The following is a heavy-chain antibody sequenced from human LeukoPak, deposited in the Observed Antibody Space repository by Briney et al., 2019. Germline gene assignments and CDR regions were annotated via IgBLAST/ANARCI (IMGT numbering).Heavy chain of an antibody. J-gene: IGHJ4*02. CDR2: MNPNSGNT. V-gene: IGHV1-8*01. CDR1: GYTFTSYD. CDR3: ARSRGGGGISFDY. Sequence: ASVKVPCKASGYTFTSYDINWVRQATGQGPEWLGWMNPNSGNTGYVQKFQGRVTMTRDTSIRTAYMELSSLRSEDTAVYYCARSRGGGGISFDYWGQGTLVTVSS. D-gene: IGHD2-15*01.